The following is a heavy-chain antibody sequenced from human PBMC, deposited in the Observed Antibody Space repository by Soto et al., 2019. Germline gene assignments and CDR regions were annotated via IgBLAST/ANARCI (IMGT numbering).Heavy chain of an antibody. D-gene: IGHD3-10*01. CDR1: GFTFSSYA. CDR3: AKEGLWFGELYYFDY. J-gene: IGHJ4*02. V-gene: IGHV3-23*01. CDR2: ISGSGGST. Sequence: GESLKISCAASGFTFSSYAMSWVRQAPGKGLEWVSAISGSGGSTYYADSVKGWFTISRDNSKNTLYLQMNSLRAEDTAVYYCAKEGLWFGELYYFDYWGQGTLVTVSS.